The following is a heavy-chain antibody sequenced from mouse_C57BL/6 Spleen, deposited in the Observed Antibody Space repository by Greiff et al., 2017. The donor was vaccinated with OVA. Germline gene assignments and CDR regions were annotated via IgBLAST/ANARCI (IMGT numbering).Heavy chain of an antibody. CDR3: ARSSGLGNPFAY. CDR2: IYPGDGDT. CDR1: GYAFSSSW. D-gene: IGHD2-1*01. Sequence: VKLMESGPELVKPGASVKISCKASGYAFSSSWMNWVKQRPGKGLEWIGRIYPGDGDTNYNGKFKGKATLTADKSSSTAYMQLSSLTSEDSAVYFCARSSGLGNPFAYWGQGTLVTVSA. V-gene: IGHV1-82*01. J-gene: IGHJ3*01.